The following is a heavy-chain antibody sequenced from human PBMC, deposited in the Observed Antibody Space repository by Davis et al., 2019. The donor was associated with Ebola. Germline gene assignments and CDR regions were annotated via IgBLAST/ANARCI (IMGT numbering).Heavy chain of an antibody. D-gene: IGHD1-26*01. J-gene: IGHJ6*03. CDR1: SGSVNSNVYS. CDR3: AALFSGSYLAYVDV. V-gene: IGHV4-61*08. Sequence: MPSETLSLTCTVASGSVNSNVYSWNWIRQSPEKGLEWIGFIYNRGTTNYNPSLNSRVTISKDTSRNQSSLELRSVTAADTAVYYCAALFSGSYLAYVDVWGKGTTVTVS. CDR2: IYNRGTT.